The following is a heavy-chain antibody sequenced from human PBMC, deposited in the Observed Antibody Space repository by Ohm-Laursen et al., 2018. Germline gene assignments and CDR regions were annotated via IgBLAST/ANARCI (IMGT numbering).Heavy chain of an antibody. D-gene: IGHD2-2*01. V-gene: IGHV2-5*02. CDR3: AHRLPAAVFDY. Sequence: TQTLTLTCTFSGLSLTTTGVGVGWIRQPPGKALEWLAIIYWDDDKIYSPSLKSRLTITKDTSKNQVVLTMTNMDPVDTATYYCAHRLPAAVFDYWGQGTLVTVSS. CDR1: GLSLTTTGVG. CDR2: IYWDDDK. J-gene: IGHJ4*02.